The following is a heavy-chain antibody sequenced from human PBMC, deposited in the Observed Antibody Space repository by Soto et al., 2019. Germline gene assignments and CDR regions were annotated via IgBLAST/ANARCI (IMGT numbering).Heavy chain of an antibody. D-gene: IGHD2-15*01. J-gene: IGHJ5*02. Sequence: ASVTVSCTASVYTFSSHYMNWVRQAPGQGLEWMGIINPSGGSTSSAQKFQGRLTLTRDISTSTFYMELSSLRSEDTAVYYCARDGDCSGGSCSTNYWFDPWGQGTLVTVSS. CDR3: ARDGDCSGGSCSTNYWFDP. CDR1: VYTFSSHY. CDR2: INPSGGST. V-gene: IGHV1-46*01.